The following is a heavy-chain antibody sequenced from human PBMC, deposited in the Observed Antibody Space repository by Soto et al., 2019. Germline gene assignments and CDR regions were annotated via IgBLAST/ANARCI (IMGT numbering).Heavy chain of an antibody. Sequence: EVQLVESGGGLVQPGGSLRLSCAASGFDFSNSWIHWVRQGPGKGLVWVSHINSDGSGTTYADPVKGRFTISRDNAKNTVYLQMNSLRAEDTAVYYCAQDTAYAMDVWGQGTTVTVSS. CDR2: INSDGSGT. D-gene: IGHD2-15*01. V-gene: IGHV3-74*01. CDR1: GFDFSNSW. CDR3: AQDTAYAMDV. J-gene: IGHJ6*02.